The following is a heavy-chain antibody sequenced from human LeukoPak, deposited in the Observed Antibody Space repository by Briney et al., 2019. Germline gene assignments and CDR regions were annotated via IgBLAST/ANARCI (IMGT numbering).Heavy chain of an antibody. Sequence: SETLSLTCAVSGYSISSGYYWGWIRQPPGKGLEWIGSFYHSGSTYYNPSLKSRVPISVDTSKNQFSLKLSSATAADTAVYYCARDSIMITFGGVAFDPWGQGTLVTVSS. V-gene: IGHV4-38-2*02. CDR1: GYSISSGYY. CDR2: FYHSGST. CDR3: ARDSIMITFGGVAFDP. D-gene: IGHD3-16*01. J-gene: IGHJ5*02.